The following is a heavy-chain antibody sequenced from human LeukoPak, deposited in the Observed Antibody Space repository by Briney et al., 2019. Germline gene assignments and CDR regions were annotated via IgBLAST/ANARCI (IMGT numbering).Heavy chain of an antibody. J-gene: IGHJ3*02. CDR3: AKVTPLSSGSYAFDI. V-gene: IGHV3-33*06. Sequence: PGGSLRLSCAASGFTFSSYGMHWVRQAPGKGLEWVAVIWYDGSNKYYADSVKGRFTISRDNSKNTLYLQMNSLRAEDTAVYYCAKVTPLSSGSYAFDIWGQGTMVTVSS. CDR1: GFTFSSYG. CDR2: IWYDGSNK. D-gene: IGHD1-26*01.